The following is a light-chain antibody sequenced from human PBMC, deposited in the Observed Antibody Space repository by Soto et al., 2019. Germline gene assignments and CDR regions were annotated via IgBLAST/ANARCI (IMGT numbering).Light chain of an antibody. V-gene: IGKV3-11*01. CDR1: QSLSSY. J-gene: IGKJ4*01. CDR3: QQRRNWLT. Sequence: IELTQSPATLSLSPGERATLSCRASQSLSSYLAWYQQKPGQAPRLLIYDASNRATGIPARFSGSGSGTDFTLTISSLEPEDFAVYYCQQRRNWLTFGGGTNVDIK. CDR2: DAS.